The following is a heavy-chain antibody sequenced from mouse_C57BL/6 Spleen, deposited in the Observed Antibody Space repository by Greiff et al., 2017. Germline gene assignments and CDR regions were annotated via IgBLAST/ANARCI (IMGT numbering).Heavy chain of an antibody. D-gene: IGHD2-4*01. CDR1: GFNIKDDY. CDR3: TPPCYDDDRGAWFAY. V-gene: IGHV14-4*01. CDR2: IDPDNGDT. Sequence: EVQLQESGAELVRPGASVKLSCTASGFNIKDDYMHWVKQRPEQGLEWIGWIDPDNGDTDYASKFQGKATITADTSSNTAYLQLSSLTSEDTAVYSCTPPCYDDDRGAWFAYWGQGTLVTGSA. J-gene: IGHJ3*01.